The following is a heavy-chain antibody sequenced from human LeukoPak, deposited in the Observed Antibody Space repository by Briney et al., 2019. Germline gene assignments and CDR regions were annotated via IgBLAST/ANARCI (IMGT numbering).Heavy chain of an antibody. CDR1: GYTFTSYD. CDR3: ARGGYSYGWNDAFDI. J-gene: IGHJ3*02. V-gene: IGHV1-8*01. Sequence: GASVKVSCKASGYTFTSYDINWVRQATGQGLEWMGWMNPNSGNTGYAQKFQGRVAMTRNTSISTAYMELSSLRSEDTAVYYCARGGYSYGWNDAFDIWGQGTMVTVSS. D-gene: IGHD5-18*01. CDR2: MNPNSGNT.